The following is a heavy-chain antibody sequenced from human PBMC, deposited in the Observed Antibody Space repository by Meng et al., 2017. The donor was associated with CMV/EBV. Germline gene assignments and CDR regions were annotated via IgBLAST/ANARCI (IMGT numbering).Heavy chain of an antibody. CDR1: EYTLTSYG. J-gene: IGHJ4*02. Sequence: KHTEYTLTSYGMHWIRQTPGRRVEWMEWIEEGDDHTKYSQKFQGRDTINKEASANTAYMELSSLRYEDTAVYYCARDFSWDSSGCHYWGQGTLVTVSS. CDR2: IEEGDDHT. CDR3: ARDFSWDSSGCHY. V-gene: IGHV1-3*01. D-gene: IGHD3-22*01.